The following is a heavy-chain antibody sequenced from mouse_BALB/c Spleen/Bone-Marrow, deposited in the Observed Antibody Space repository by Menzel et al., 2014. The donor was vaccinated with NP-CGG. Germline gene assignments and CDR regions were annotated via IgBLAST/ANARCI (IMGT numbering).Heavy chain of an antibody. D-gene: IGHD2-1*01. CDR3: ASGNYYYAMDY. CDR1: GYTFTDYA. J-gene: IGHJ4*01. Sequence: LQESGAELVRPGVSVKISCKGSGYTFTDYAMHWVKQSHAKSLEWIGVISTYHGDASYNQKFKGKATMTVDKSSSTAYMELARLTSEDSAIYYCASGNYYYAMDYWGQGTSVTVSS. V-gene: IGHV1S137*01. CDR2: ISTYHGDA.